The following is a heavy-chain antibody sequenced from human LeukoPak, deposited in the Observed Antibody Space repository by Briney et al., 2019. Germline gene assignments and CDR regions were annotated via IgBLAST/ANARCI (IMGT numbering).Heavy chain of an antibody. D-gene: IGHD2-15*01. V-gene: IGHV6-1*01. CDR2: TYYRSKWYN. CDR1: GDSVSSNSAA. J-gene: IGHJ4*02. CDR3: AREGDSGGHNY. Sequence: SQTLSLTCATSGDSVSSNSAAWSWIRQSPSRGLEWLGRTYYRSKWYNDYTVSVKSRITINPDTSGNQFSLQLNSVTPEDTAVYFCAREGDSGGHNYWGQGTLVTVSS.